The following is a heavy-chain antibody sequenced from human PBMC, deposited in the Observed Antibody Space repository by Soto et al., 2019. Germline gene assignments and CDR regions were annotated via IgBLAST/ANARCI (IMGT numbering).Heavy chain of an antibody. Sequence: EVQLVESGGGLVQPGGSLRLSCAASGFTFSTYWMSWVRQAPGKGLEWVANIKQDGSEKYYVDSVKGRFTISRDNAKNAMSLQMNSLRVEDTAVYHCATVKAEAVYYDASGNSYYFDSWGQGSLVTVSS. CDR3: ATVKAEAVYYDASGNSYYFDS. J-gene: IGHJ4*02. CDR2: IKQDGSEK. V-gene: IGHV3-7*01. D-gene: IGHD3-10*01. CDR1: GFTFSTYW.